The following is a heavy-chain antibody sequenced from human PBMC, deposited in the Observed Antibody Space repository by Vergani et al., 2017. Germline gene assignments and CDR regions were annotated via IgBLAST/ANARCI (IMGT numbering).Heavy chain of an antibody. Sequence: EVQLVESGGGLVQPGGSLRLSCSASGFTFSSYATHWVRQAPGKGLEYVSAISSNGGSTYYADSVKGRFTISRDNSKNTLYLQMSSLRAEDTAVYYCVKDLYGDYQTVDYWGQGTLVTVSS. CDR3: VKDLYGDYQTVDY. CDR1: GFTFSSYA. CDR2: ISSNGGST. J-gene: IGHJ4*02. D-gene: IGHD4-17*01. V-gene: IGHV3-64D*06.